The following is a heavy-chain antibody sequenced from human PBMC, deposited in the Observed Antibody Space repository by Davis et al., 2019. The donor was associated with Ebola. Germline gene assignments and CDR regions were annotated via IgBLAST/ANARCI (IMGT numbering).Heavy chain of an antibody. CDR2: VIPVFGTT. J-gene: IGHJ6*02. CDR1: GGTFSSYT. Sequence: SVKVSCKASGGTFSSYTITWVRQAPGQGLEWMGWVIPVFGTTNYAQKFQGRVTLTADESTSTAYMELTNLRSDDTAVYYCARGRSPYYYGLDVWGQGTTVTVSS. V-gene: IGHV1-69*13. D-gene: IGHD6-6*01. CDR3: ARGRSPYYYGLDV.